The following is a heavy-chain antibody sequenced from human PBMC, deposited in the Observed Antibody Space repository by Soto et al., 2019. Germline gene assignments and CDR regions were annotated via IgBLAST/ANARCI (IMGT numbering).Heavy chain of an antibody. V-gene: IGHV4-59*01. Sequence: SSVTLCLTWTVSGGYIISFGWSWILQPPGKGLEWIGYIYYSGSTNYNPSLKSRVTISVDTSKNQFSLKLSSVTAADTAVYYCARSRTTVTTTFDYWGQGTLVTVSS. CDR2: IYYSGST. D-gene: IGHD4-17*01. CDR3: ARSRTTVTTTFDY. CDR1: GGYIISFG. J-gene: IGHJ4*02.